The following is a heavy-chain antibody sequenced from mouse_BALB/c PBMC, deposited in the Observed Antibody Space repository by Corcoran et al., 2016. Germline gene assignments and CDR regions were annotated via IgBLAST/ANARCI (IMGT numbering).Heavy chain of an antibody. CDR2: INTYTGEP. D-gene: IGHD2-3*01. J-gene: IGHJ3*01. V-gene: IGHV9-3-1*01. CDR1: GYTFTNYG. Sequence: QIQLVQSGPELKKPGETVKISCKASGYTFTNYGMNWVKQAPGNGLKWMGWINTYTGEPTYADDFKGRFAFSLETSASTAYLQINNLKNEDTATYFCARRGYYETAWFAYWGQGTLVTVSA. CDR3: ARRGYYETAWFAY.